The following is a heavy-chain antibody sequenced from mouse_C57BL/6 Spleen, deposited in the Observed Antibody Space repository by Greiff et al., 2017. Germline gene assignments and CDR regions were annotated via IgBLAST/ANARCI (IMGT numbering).Heavy chain of an antibody. Sequence: QVQLQQPGAELVRPGASVKMSCKASGYTFTSYTMHWVKQRPGQGLEWIGEINPTDGYTNYNQKFKDKATLTADKSSSTAYMQLSSLTSEDSAVYYCARCSPITTVGEDFDYWGKGTTLTVSS. CDR3: ARCSPITTVGEDFDY. CDR1: GYTFTSYT. V-gene: IGHV1-4*01. D-gene: IGHD1-1*01. CDR2: INPTDGYT. J-gene: IGHJ2*01.